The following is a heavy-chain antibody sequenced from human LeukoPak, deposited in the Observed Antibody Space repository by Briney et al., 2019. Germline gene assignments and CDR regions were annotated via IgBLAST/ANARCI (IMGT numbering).Heavy chain of an antibody. CDR2: ISSSSSHI. CDR3: ARERVAGPNWSDP. CDR1: GFTFSSYS. Sequence: GGSLRLSCAASGFTFSSYSMNWVRQAPGKGLEWVSSISSSSSHIYYADSVKGRFTISRDNAKNSLYLQMNSLRAEDTAVYYCARERVAGPNWSDPWGQGTLVTVSS. J-gene: IGHJ5*02. D-gene: IGHD6-19*01. V-gene: IGHV3-21*01.